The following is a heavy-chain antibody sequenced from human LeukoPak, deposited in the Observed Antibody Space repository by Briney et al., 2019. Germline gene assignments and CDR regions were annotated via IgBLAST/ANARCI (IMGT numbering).Heavy chain of an antibody. V-gene: IGHV1-24*01. CDR1: GYTLTQLA. D-gene: IGHD2-8*01. Sequence: GASVKVACKVSGYTLTQLAMHWVRQAPGKGLEWMGGFDPEDGDTIYAQRFQGRVTMTEDTSTDTAYMELSSLRSDDTAVYYCATHANGYFYYWGQGTLVTASS. J-gene: IGHJ4*02. CDR3: ATHANGYFYY. CDR2: FDPEDGDT.